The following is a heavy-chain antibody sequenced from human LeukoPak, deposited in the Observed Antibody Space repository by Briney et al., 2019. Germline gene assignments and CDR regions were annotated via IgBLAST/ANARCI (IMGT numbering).Heavy chain of an antibody. V-gene: IGHV3-66*01. Sequence: PGGSLTLSCAASGFTVSNNYMNWVRQAPGKGLEWVSVIYSGGRIYYADSVKGRFTISRDNSKNTLYLEMNSLRTEDTAAYYCARESYGDHFFDHWGQGTLVTVSS. CDR1: GFTVSNNY. D-gene: IGHD4-17*01. J-gene: IGHJ4*02. CDR3: ARESYGDHFFDH. CDR2: IYSGGRI.